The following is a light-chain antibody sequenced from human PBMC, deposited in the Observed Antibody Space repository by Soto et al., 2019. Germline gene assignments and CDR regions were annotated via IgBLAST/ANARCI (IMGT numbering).Light chain of an antibody. CDR3: HTYNSYSLHT. V-gene: IGKV1-5*03. J-gene: IGKJ2*01. Sequence: DVQMTQSPSTLSASVGDRVTITCRASQSISGWLAWYQQRPGTAPKLMIYKASTLETGVPSRFSGSGSGTEFTLTISSLQPDDCATYYCHTYNSYSLHTFGQGTKVDIK. CDR2: KAS. CDR1: QSISGW.